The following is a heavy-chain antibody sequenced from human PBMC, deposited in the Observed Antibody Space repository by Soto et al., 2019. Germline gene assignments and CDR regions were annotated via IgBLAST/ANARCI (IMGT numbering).Heavy chain of an antibody. D-gene: IGHD3-3*01. J-gene: IGHJ5*02. CDR2: IYPGDSDT. CDR3: AREAQRRITIFGVVISNWFDP. V-gene: IGHV5-51*01. CDR1: GYSFTSYW. Sequence: GESLKISCKGSGYSFTSYWIGWVRQMPGKGLEWMEIIYPGDSDTRYSPSFQGQVTISADKSISTAYLQWSSLKASDTAMYYCAREAQRRITIFGVVISNWFDPWGQGTLVTVSS.